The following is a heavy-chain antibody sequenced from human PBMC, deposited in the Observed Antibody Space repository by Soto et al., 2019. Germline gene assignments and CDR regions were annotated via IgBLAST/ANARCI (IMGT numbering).Heavy chain of an antibody. Sequence: QVQLVQSGAEVKKPGASVKVSCKASGYTFTSYAMHWVRQAPGQRLEWMGWINAGNGNTKYSQKFQGRVTITRDTSASTAYMELSSLRSDDTAVYYCARIVYVRRQWLVLDYWGQGTLVTVSS. D-gene: IGHD6-19*01. CDR2: INAGNGNT. V-gene: IGHV1-3*01. CDR1: GYTFTSYA. CDR3: ARIVYVRRQWLVLDY. J-gene: IGHJ4*02.